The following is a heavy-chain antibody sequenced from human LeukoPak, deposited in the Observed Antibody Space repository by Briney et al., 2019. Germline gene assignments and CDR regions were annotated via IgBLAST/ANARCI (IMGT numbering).Heavy chain of an antibody. CDR1: GFTFSDYY. V-gene: IGHV3-11*06. Sequence: GGSLRLSCAASGFTFSDYYMSRIRQAPGKGLEWVSYISSSGSYTNYADSVKGRFTISRDNAKNSLYLQMNSLRAEDTAVYYCARIVGARDWFDPWGQGTLVTVSS. CDR3: ARIVGARDWFDP. J-gene: IGHJ5*02. CDR2: ISSSGSYT. D-gene: IGHD1-26*01.